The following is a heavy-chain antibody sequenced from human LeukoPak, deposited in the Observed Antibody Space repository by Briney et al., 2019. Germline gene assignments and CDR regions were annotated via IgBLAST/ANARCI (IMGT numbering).Heavy chain of an antibody. J-gene: IGHJ4*02. Sequence: PGRSLRLSCAASGFTFSSYGMHWVRQAPGKGLEWVSSISSSSSYIYYADSVKGRFTISRDNAKNSLYLQMNSLRAEDTAVYYCARSARIVGATTSVDYWGQGTLVTVSS. V-gene: IGHV3-21*01. CDR3: ARSARIVGATTSVDY. D-gene: IGHD1-26*01. CDR2: ISSSSSYI. CDR1: GFTFSSYG.